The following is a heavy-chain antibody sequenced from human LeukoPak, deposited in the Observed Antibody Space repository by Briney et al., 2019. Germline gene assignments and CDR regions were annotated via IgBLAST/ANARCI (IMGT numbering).Heavy chain of an antibody. Sequence: ASVKVSCKASGGTFSSYAISWVRQAPGQGLEWMGGIIPIFGTANYAQKFQGRVTITADKSTSTAYMELSSLRSEDTAVYYCAQSDIVVVPAAMDYYYGMDVWGKGTTVTVSS. D-gene: IGHD2-2*01. CDR3: AQSDIVVVPAAMDYYYGMDV. CDR2: IIPIFGTA. J-gene: IGHJ6*04. CDR1: GGTFSSYA. V-gene: IGHV1-69*06.